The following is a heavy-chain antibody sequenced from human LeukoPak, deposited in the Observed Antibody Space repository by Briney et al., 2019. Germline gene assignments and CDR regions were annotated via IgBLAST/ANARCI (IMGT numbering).Heavy chain of an antibody. CDR1: GFTFSSYA. V-gene: IGHV3-23*01. J-gene: IGHJ3*02. D-gene: IGHD3-22*01. Sequence: GGSLRLSCAASGFTFSSYAMSWVRQGPGKGLEWVSTISGSGDSTFYADSVKGRFTISRDNSKNTLYLQMNSLRAEDTAVYYCAKDAAHYYDSSGYYGAFDIWGQGTMVTVSS. CDR2: ISGSGDST. CDR3: AKDAAHYYDSSGYYGAFDI.